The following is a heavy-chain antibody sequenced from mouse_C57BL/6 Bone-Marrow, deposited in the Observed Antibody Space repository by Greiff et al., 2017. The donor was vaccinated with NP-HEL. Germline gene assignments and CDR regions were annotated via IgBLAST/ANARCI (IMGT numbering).Heavy chain of an antibody. D-gene: IGHD2-5*01. CDR1: GYTFTDYE. J-gene: IGHJ4*01. V-gene: IGHV1-15*01. CDR3: TRAYYSNYSAMDY. Sequence: VQLVESGAELVRPGASVTLSCKASGYTFTDYEMHWVKQTPVHGLEWIGAIDPETGGTAYNQKFKGKAILTADKSSSTAYMELRSLTSEDSAVYYCTRAYYSNYSAMDYWGQGTSVTVSS. CDR2: IDPETGGT.